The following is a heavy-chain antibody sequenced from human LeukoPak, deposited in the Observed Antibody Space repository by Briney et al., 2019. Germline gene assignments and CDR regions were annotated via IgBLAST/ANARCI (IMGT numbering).Heavy chain of an antibody. D-gene: IGHD3-9*01. CDR2: ISSNGGST. CDR1: GFTFSSYA. V-gene: IGHV3-64D*06. CDR3: VKGWYFDWLFPYFDY. Sequence: PGGSLRLSCSASGFTFSSYAMHWVRQAPGKGLESVSAISSNGGSTYYADSVKGRFTISRDNSKNTLYLQMSSLRAEDTAVYYCVKGWYFDWLFPYFDYWGQGTLVTVSS. J-gene: IGHJ4*02.